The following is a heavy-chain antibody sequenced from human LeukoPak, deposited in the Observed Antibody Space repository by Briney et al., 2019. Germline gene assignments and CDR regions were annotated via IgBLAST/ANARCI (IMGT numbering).Heavy chain of an antibody. CDR1: GGSFSSYY. J-gene: IGHJ4*02. CDR2: VYYSGST. D-gene: IGHD4-17*01. V-gene: IGHV4-59*01. CDR3: ARGRGDYGLDY. Sequence: PSETLSLTCNVSGGSFSSYYWTWIRQPPGKGLEWIGNVYYSGSTNYKSSLKSRVSISVDRSKNQFSLELRSVTPADTAVYYCARGRGDYGLDYWGQGTLVTVSS.